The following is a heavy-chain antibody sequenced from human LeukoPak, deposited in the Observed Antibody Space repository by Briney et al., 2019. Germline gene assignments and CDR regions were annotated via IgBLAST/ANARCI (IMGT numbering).Heavy chain of an antibody. Sequence: SETLSLTCAVYGGPFSGYYWSWIRQPPGKGLEWIGEINHSGSTNYNPSLKSRVTISVDTSKNQFSLKLSSVTAADTAVYYCARVRSDYVWGSYRCPEFDYWGQGTLVTVSS. CDR1: GGPFSGYY. CDR3: ARVRSDYVWGSYRCPEFDY. D-gene: IGHD3-16*02. CDR2: INHSGST. V-gene: IGHV4-34*01. J-gene: IGHJ4*02.